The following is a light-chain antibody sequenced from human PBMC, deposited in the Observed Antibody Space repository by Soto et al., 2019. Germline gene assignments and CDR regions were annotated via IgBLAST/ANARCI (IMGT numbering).Light chain of an antibody. J-gene: IGKJ4*01. V-gene: IGKV3-20*01. CDR1: QSVSSSY. CDR3: QQAGSSPHT. Sequence: ERVLTQSPCTLSLSPGERATLACRASQSVSSSYLAWYQQKRGQAPRLLIYGASSRATGIPDRFSGSGYGTGFPLTISRLEPEDFAVYYCQQAGSSPHTFGGGTKGELK. CDR2: GAS.